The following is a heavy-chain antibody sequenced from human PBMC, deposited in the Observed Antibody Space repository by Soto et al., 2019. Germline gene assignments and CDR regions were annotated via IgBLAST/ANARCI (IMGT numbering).Heavy chain of an antibody. CDR3: ARVWELWLNWFDP. J-gene: IGHJ5*02. D-gene: IGHD5-18*01. V-gene: IGHV4-4*02. CDR1: GGSISSSNW. Sequence: LSLTCAVSGGSISSSNWWSWVRQPPGKGLEWIGEIYHSGSTNYNPSLKSRVTISVDKSKNQFSLKLSSVTAADTAVYYCARVWELWLNWFDPWGQGTLVTVSS. CDR2: IYHSGST.